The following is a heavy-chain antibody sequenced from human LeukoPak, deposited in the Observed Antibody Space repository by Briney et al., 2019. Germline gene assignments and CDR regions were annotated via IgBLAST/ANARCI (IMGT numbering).Heavy chain of an antibody. CDR2: ISAYNGNT. CDR3: ARDRAYCGGDCYSDFNWFDP. Sequence: ASVKVSCKASGYTFTSYGISWVRQAPGQGLEWMGWISAYNGNTNYAQKLQGRVTMTTDTSTSTAYMELSRLRSDDTAVYYCARDRAYCGGDCYSDFNWFDPWGQGTLVTVSS. D-gene: IGHD2-21*02. CDR1: GYTFTSYG. V-gene: IGHV1-18*01. J-gene: IGHJ5*02.